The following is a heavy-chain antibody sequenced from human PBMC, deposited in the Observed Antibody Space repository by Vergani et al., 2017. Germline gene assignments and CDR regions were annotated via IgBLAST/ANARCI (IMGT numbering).Heavy chain of an antibody. Sequence: QVQLVQSGAEVKKPGASVKVSCKASGYTFTSYGISWVRQAPGQGLEWMGWISAYNGNTNYAQKFQGRVTMTRDTSISTAYMELSRLRSDDTAVYYCARVLVTISADYFDYWGQGTLVTVSS. CDR3: ARVLVTISADYFDY. V-gene: IGHV1-18*01. CDR1: GYTFTSYG. D-gene: IGHD3-3*01. CDR2: ISAYNGNT. J-gene: IGHJ4*02.